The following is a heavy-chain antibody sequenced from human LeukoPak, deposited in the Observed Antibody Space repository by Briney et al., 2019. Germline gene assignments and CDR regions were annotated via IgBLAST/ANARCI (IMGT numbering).Heavy chain of an antibody. CDR2: IYYSGNT. D-gene: IGHD2-21*01. CDR1: GGSISNYY. J-gene: IGHJ3*02. V-gene: IGHV4-59*12. CDR3: ARDCGGDCYNAFDI. Sequence: SETLSLTCTVSGGSISNYYWSWIRQPPGKGLEWIGYIYYSGNTNYNPSLQSRVTISVDTSKNQFSLKLSSVTAADTAVYYCARDCGGDCYNAFDIWGQGTMVTVSS.